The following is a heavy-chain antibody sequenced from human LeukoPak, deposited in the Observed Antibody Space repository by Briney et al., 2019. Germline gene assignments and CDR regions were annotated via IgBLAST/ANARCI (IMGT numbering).Heavy chain of an antibody. Sequence: GASVKVSCKASGYTFTSYDINWVRQATGQGLEWMGWMNPDSGKTDYAQKFQGRVTMTRITSISTAYMELSSLRSDDTAVYYCARDEERDSSGYYYFDYWGQGTLVTVSS. D-gene: IGHD3-22*01. CDR2: MNPDSGKT. CDR3: ARDEERDSSGYYYFDY. V-gene: IGHV1-8*01. J-gene: IGHJ4*02. CDR1: GYTFTSYD.